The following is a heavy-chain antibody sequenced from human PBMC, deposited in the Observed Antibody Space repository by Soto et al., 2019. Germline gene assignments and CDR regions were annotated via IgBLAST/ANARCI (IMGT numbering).Heavy chain of an antibody. CDR3: AREWGITVAGRPGENWFDP. Sequence: GASVKVSCKASGYTFTSYFMHWVRQAPGQGLEWMGIINPSGGSTNYAQKFQGRVTMTRDTSTNTIYMELSSLRSEDTAVYYCAREWGITVAGRPGENWFDPWGQGTLVTVSS. V-gene: IGHV1-46*01. CDR1: GYTFTSYF. CDR2: INPSGGST. J-gene: IGHJ5*02. D-gene: IGHD6-19*01.